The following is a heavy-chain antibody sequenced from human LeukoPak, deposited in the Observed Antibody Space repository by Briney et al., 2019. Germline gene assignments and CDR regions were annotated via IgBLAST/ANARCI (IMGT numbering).Heavy chain of an antibody. Sequence: SETLSLTCTVSGGSISSSRYYWGWIRQPPGKGLEWIGSIYYSGSTYYNPSLKSRVTISVDTSKNQFSLKLSSVTAADTAVYHCARQKRYFDWLFAFDIWGQGTMVTVSS. CDR3: ARQKRYFDWLFAFDI. V-gene: IGHV4-39*01. D-gene: IGHD3-9*01. CDR1: GGSISSSRYY. CDR2: IYYSGST. J-gene: IGHJ3*02.